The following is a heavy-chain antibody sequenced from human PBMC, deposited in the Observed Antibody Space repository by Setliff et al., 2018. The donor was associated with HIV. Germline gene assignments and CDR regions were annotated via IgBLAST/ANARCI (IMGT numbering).Heavy chain of an antibody. CDR1: GGSISSGSYY. V-gene: IGHV4-61*02. CDR3: ARDSRDVVVVIAPEPEPYYYYGMDV. J-gene: IGHJ6*02. Sequence: PSETLSLTCTVSGGSISSGSYYWSWIRQPAGKGLEWIGRIYTSGSTNYNPSLKSRVTISLDTSKNQFSLKLSSVTAADTAVYYCARDSRDVVVVIAPEPEPYYYYGMDVWGEGTTVTVS. D-gene: IGHD2-15*01. CDR2: IYTSGST.